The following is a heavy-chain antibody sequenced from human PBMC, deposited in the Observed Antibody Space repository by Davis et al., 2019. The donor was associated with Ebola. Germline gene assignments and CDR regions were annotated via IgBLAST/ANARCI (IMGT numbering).Heavy chain of an antibody. J-gene: IGHJ6*02. D-gene: IGHD5/OR15-5a*01. CDR3: ARVSNYYYGLDV. CDR2: INAGNGHT. CDR1: GYTFISYT. Sequence: ASVKVSCKASGYTFISYTLHWVRQAPGQRLEWMGWINAGNGHTKYSQEFQGRVTITRDTSANTAYMELSSLRTEDTAVYYCARVSNYYYGLDVWGQGTTVTVSS. V-gene: IGHV1-3*01.